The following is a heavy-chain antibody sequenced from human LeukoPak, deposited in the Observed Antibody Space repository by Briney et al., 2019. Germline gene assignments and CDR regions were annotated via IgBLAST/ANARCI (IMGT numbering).Heavy chain of an antibody. CDR1: GGTFISYA. D-gene: IGHD3-22*01. CDR3: ARDEYYYDSSGYSVWFDP. Sequence: SVKVSCKASGGTFISYAISWVRQAPGQGLEWMVGIIPIFGTANYAQKFQGRVTITTDEYTSTANMELSSLRSEDTGVYYCARDEYYYDSSGYSVWFDPWGQGTLVTVSS. CDR2: IIPIFGTA. V-gene: IGHV1-69*05. J-gene: IGHJ5*02.